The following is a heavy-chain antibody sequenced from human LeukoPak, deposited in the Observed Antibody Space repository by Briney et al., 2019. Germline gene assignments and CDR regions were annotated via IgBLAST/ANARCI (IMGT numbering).Heavy chain of an antibody. J-gene: IGHJ4*02. CDR2: ISGSGGST. CDR1: GFTFSSYA. V-gene: IGHV3-23*01. D-gene: IGHD2-2*03. Sequence: GGSLRLSCAASGFTFSSYAMSWVRQAPGKGLEWVSAISGSGGSTYYADSVKGRFTISRDNSKNTLYLQMNSLRAEDTAVYYCAKQRNGYCSSTSCYANYFDYWGQGTLVTVSP. CDR3: AKQRNGYCSSTSCYANYFDY.